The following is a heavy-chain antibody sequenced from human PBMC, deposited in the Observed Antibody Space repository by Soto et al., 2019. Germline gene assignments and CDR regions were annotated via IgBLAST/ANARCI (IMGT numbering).Heavy chain of an antibody. CDR3: ARADNSDFDY. D-gene: IGHD2-21*01. V-gene: IGHV1-18*01. J-gene: IGHJ4*02. CDR1: GGTFSSYA. Sequence: ASVKVSCKASGGTFSSYAISWVRQAPGQGLEWMGWISAYNGNTNYAQKLQGRVTMTTDTSTSTAYMELRSLRSDDTAVYYCARADNSDFDYWGQGTLVTVSS. CDR2: ISAYNGNT.